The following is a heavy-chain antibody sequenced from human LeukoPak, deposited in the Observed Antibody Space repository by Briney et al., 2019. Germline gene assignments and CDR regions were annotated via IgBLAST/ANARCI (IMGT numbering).Heavy chain of an antibody. V-gene: IGHV4-34*01. CDR2: INHSGST. D-gene: IGHD2-2*01. Sequence: SETLSLTCAVYGGSFSGYYWSWIRQPPGKGLEWIGEINHSGSTNYNPSLKSRVTISVDTSKNQFSPKLSSVTAADTAVYYCARIVPAAEFDYWGQGTLVTVSS. CDR3: ARIVPAAEFDY. J-gene: IGHJ4*02. CDR1: GGSFSGYY.